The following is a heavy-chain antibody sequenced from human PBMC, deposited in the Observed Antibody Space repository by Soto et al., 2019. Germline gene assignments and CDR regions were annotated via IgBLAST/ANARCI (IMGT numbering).Heavy chain of an antibody. V-gene: IGHV3-64D*06. J-gene: IGHJ1*01. CDR1: GFIFSEYA. D-gene: IGHD6-19*01. CDR2: ISNNGGST. Sequence: ESLQLSSSASGFIFSEYAMHWVRLTAGKGLEFVSAISNNGGSTNDAPSVWGRFTISRDNSKNTVYLEMSSLRVEDTAVYYCVKDPSRGGWYGFFQHWGQGTVVTVSS. CDR3: VKDPSRGGWYGFFQH.